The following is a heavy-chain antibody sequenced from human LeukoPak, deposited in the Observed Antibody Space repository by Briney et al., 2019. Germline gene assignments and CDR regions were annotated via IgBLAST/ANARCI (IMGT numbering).Heavy chain of an antibody. CDR1: GFTFSDHS. CDR2: ITSGGSPM. D-gene: IGHD3-22*01. Sequence: KAGGSLRLSCAASGFTFSDHSMSWIRQSPGKGLEWVAYITSGGSPMYYVDSVKGRSTISRDNAKNSLYLEVHSLRAEDTAVYYCVRDSHYYDTSDPKYRLDYWGQGTLVAVSS. J-gene: IGHJ4*02. V-gene: IGHV3-11*04. CDR3: VRDSHYYDTSDPKYRLDY.